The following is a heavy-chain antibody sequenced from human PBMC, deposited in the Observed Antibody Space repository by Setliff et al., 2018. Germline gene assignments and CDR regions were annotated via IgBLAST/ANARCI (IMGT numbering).Heavy chain of an antibody. Sequence: SETLSLTCTVSGYSISSGYYWGWIRQPPGKGLEWIGSIYHSGSTYYNPSLKSRVTISVDTSKNQFSLKLSSVTAADTAVYYCARAVVYYDSSGYYYVPIFDYWGQGTLVTVSS. CDR2: IYHSGST. D-gene: IGHD3-22*01. V-gene: IGHV4-38-2*02. CDR1: GYSISSGYY. J-gene: IGHJ4*02. CDR3: ARAVVYYDSSGYYYVPIFDY.